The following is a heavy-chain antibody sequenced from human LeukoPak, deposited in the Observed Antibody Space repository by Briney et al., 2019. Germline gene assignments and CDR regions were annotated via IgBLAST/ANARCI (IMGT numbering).Heavy chain of an antibody. CDR1: GYTFTGYY. CDR2: INPNSGGA. D-gene: IGHD5-18*01. CDR3: ARGRYSYGDY. J-gene: IGHJ4*02. Sequence: GASVKVSCKASGYTFTGYYMHWVRQAPGQGLEWMGRINPNSGGAKYAQKFQGRVTMTRDTSISTAHMELSRLRSDDTAVYYCARGRYSYGDYWGQGTLVTVSS. V-gene: IGHV1-2*06.